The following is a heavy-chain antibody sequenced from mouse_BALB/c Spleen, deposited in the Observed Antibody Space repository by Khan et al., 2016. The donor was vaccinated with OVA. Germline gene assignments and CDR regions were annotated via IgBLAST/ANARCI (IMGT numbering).Heavy chain of an antibody. V-gene: IGHV14-1*02. J-gene: IGHJ3*01. Sequence: VQLKQSGAELVRPGALVKLSCKASGFTIKDYYMYWVKQRPEEGLEWIGWIDPENGNTIYDPKFQGKASITADTPSNTAYLQLSSLTSEAAAFYYCVRRSYGNYWFAYWGQGTLVTVSA. CDR2: IDPENGNT. CDR1: GFTIKDYY. D-gene: IGHD2-1*01. CDR3: VRRSYGNYWFAY.